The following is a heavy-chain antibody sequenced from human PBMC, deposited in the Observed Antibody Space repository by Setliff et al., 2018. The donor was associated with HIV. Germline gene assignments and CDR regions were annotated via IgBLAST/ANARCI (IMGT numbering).Heavy chain of an antibody. J-gene: IGHJ5*02. V-gene: IGHV4-31*02. CDR2: IHYSGAT. D-gene: IGHD3-22*01. CDR1: SGSISSGSYY. CDR3: ARIPYDGRSYGWFDT. Sequence: PSETLSLTCTVSSGSISSGSYYWTWIRHRPENGLEWIAYIHYSGATNYNPSLKSRVTISIDTSKNQFSLRLTSVTAADTAVYYCARIPYDGRSYGWFDTWGQGTLVTVSS.